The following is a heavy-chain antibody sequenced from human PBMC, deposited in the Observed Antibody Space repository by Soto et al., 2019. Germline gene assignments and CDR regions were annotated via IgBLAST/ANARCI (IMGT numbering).Heavy chain of an antibody. D-gene: IGHD1-26*01. Sequence: PSETLSLTCTVAGGSIRSYYWSWIRQPPGKGLEWIGYIYYSGSTNYNPSLKSRVTISVDTSKNQFSLKLSSVTAADTAVYYCARHRPLEGATTYWSAPCCQGTLVRVSS. CDR1: GGSIRSYY. V-gene: IGHV4-59*01. CDR2: IYYSGST. J-gene: IGHJ5*02. CDR3: ARHRPLEGATTYWSAP.